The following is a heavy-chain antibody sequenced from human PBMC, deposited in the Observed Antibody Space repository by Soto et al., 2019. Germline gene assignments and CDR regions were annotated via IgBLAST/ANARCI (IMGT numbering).Heavy chain of an antibody. J-gene: IGHJ4*02. CDR3: AKGVFSYSSSLPLDY. V-gene: IGHV3-30*04. CDR1: GFTFSSYA. CDR2: ISYDGSNK. D-gene: IGHD6-6*01. Sequence: GGSLRLSCAASGFTFSSYAMHWVRQAPGKGLEWVAVISYDGSNKYYADSVKGRFTISRDNSKNTLYLQMNSLRAEDTAVYYCAKGVFSYSSSLPLDYWGQGTLVTVSS.